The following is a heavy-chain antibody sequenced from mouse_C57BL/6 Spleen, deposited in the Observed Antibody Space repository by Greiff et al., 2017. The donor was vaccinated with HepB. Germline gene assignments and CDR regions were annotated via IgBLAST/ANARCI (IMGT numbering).Heavy chain of an antibody. Sequence: VQLQQSGAELVRPGTSVKLSCKASGYTFTSYWMHWVKQRPGQGLEWIGVIDPSTSYTNYNQKFKGKATLTVDTSSSTAYMQLSSLTSEDSAVYYCARGAYGSYFDYWGQGTTLTVSS. CDR2: IDPSTSYT. CDR1: GYTFTSYW. CDR3: ARGAYGSYFDY. J-gene: IGHJ2*01. V-gene: IGHV1-59*01. D-gene: IGHD1-1*01.